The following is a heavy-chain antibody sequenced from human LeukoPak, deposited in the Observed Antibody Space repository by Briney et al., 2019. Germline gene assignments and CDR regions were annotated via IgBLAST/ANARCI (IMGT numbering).Heavy chain of an antibody. J-gene: IGHJ4*02. CDR3: ARDRGYFDN. CDR1: GFNFSSYS. Sequence: GGSLRLSCAASGFNFSSYSMNWVRQPPGKGLEWLSSITSSSNYIYYADSVKGRFTISRDNVQNSLYLQMNSLRAEDTAMYYCARDRGYFDNWGQGTLVTVSS. V-gene: IGHV3-21*01. CDR2: ITSSSNYI.